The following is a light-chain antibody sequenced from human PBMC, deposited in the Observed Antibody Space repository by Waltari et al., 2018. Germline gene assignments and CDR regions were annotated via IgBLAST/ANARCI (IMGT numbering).Light chain of an antibody. Sequence: DIVMTQTPLSSPATLGQPASIPCQSSHRLAHSDGKTYLSWLQQRPGQPPRLLIYKVSNRFSGVPDRFTGSGAGTDFTLKISRVEAEDVGIYYCMQGTMKITFGQGTRLE. CDR3: MQGTMKIT. V-gene: IGKV2-24*01. CDR2: KVS. J-gene: IGKJ5*01. CDR1: HRLAHSDGKTY.